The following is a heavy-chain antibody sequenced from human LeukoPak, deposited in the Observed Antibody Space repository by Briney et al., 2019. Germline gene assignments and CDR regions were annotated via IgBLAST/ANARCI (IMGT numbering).Heavy chain of an antibody. Sequence: ASVKVSCKASGYTFTSYDINWVRRATGQGLEWMGWMNPNSGNTGYAQKFQGRVTMTRNTSISTAYTELSSLRSEDTAVYYCARGRGSSTSHISDYWGQGTLVTVSS. CDR1: GYTFTSYD. D-gene: IGHD2-2*01. V-gene: IGHV1-8*01. CDR3: ARGRGSSTSHISDY. CDR2: MNPNSGNT. J-gene: IGHJ4*02.